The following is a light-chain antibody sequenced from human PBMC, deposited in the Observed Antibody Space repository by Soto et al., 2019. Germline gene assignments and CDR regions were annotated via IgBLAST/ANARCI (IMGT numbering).Light chain of an antibody. CDR2: GAS. CDR3: QQYGSSPRT. J-gene: IGKJ1*01. V-gene: IGKV3D-15*01. Sequence: EIVMTHSPATLSVSPGERATLSCRASQSVSSNLAWYQQKPGQAPRLLIYGASTRATGIPDRFSGSGSGTDFTLTISRLESEDFAVYYCQQYGSSPRTFGQGTKVDIK. CDR1: QSVSSN.